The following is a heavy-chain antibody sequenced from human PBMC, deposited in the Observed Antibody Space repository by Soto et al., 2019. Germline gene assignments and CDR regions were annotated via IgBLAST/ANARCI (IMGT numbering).Heavy chain of an antibody. CDR3: AKDEADIVVVVAALIDYYYYGMDV. D-gene: IGHD2-15*01. J-gene: IGHJ6*02. CDR1: GFTFSSYG. Sequence: PGGSLRLSCAASGFTFSSYGMHWVRQAPGKGLEWVAVISYDGSNKYYADSVKGRFTISRDNSKNTRYLQMNSLRAEDTDVYYCAKDEADIVVVVAALIDYYYYGMDVWGQGTTVTVSS. CDR2: ISYDGSNK. V-gene: IGHV3-30*18.